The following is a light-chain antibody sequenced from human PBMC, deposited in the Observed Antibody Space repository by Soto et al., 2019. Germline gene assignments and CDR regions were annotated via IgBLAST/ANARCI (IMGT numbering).Light chain of an antibody. CDR1: QSVTSNY. V-gene: IGKV3-20*01. Sequence: IVMTQSPATLSVSPGDRATISCGASQSVTSNYLAWYQQKPGQAPRLLIFGASIRVKGIPDRFIGSGSGTDFTLTISRLEPEDFAVYYCQQYNNWPPITFGQGTKVEIK. CDR2: GAS. CDR3: QQYNNWPPIT. J-gene: IGKJ1*01.